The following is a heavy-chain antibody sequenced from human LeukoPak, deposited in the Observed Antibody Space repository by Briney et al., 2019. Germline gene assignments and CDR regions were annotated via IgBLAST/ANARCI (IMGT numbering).Heavy chain of an antibody. J-gene: IGHJ4*02. Sequence: GGSLRLSCTASGFTFDDYGMSWVRQAPGKGLEWVSGINWNGGSTGYADSVKGRFTISRDNAKNSLYLQMNSLRAEDTAFYYCASGGTYYGAAFDFWGQGSLVTVSS. CDR1: GFTFDDYG. V-gene: IGHV3-20*04. CDR3: ASGGTYYGAAFDF. CDR2: INWNGGST. D-gene: IGHD1-26*01.